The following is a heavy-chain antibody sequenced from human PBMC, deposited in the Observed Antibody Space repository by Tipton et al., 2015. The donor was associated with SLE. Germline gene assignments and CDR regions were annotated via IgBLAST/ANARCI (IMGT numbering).Heavy chain of an antibody. CDR3: ARESKPYYYMDV. CDR1: GFTFSSYE. V-gene: IGHV3-48*03. J-gene: IGHJ6*03. Sequence: GSLRLSCAASGFTFSSYEMNWVRQAPGKGLEWVSYISSSGSTIYYADSVKGRFTISRDNSKNTLYLQMNSLRAEDTAVYYCARESKPYYYMDVWGKGTTVTVSS. CDR2: ISSSGSTI. D-gene: IGHD4-11*01.